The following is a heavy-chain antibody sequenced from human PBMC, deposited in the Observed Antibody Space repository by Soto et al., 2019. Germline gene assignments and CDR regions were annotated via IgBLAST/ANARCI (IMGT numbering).Heavy chain of an antibody. CDR2: IYYSGST. Sequence: QVQLQESGPGLVKPSQTLSLTCTVSGGSISSGGYYWSWIRQHPGKGLEWIGYIYYSGSTYYNPSLKSRVTISVATSKNQFSLKLSSVTAADTAVYYCARDPITMVRGVTRPYYYYYMDVWGKGTTVTVSS. CDR1: GGSISSGGYY. V-gene: IGHV4-31*03. J-gene: IGHJ6*03. D-gene: IGHD3-10*01. CDR3: ARDPITMVRGVTRPYYYYYMDV.